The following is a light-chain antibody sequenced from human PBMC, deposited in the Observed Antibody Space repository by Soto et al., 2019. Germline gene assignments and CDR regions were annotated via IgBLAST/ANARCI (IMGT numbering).Light chain of an antibody. CDR2: DAS. V-gene: IGKV3-11*01. CDR1: QSVSIL. J-gene: IGKJ5*01. CDR3: QQRSNWPPFT. Sequence: EIVLTQSPGTLSLSPGERATLSCRASQSVSILLAWYQQKPGQAPRLLIYDASNRATDIPARFSGSGSGTDFTLTISSLEPEDFAVYYCQQRSNWPPFTFGQGTRLEIK.